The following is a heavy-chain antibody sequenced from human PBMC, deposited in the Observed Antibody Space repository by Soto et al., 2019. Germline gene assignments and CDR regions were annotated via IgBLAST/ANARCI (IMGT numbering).Heavy chain of an antibody. J-gene: IGHJ6*02. Sequence: SETLSLTCTVSGGSISSGGYYWSWIRQHPGKGLEWIGYIYYSGSTYYNPSLKSRVTISVDTSKNQFSLKLSSVTAADTAVYYCARDLPIDDFWSGYGYYGMDVWGQGTMVTVSS. CDR3: ARDLPIDDFWSGYGYYGMDV. CDR2: IYYSGST. V-gene: IGHV4-31*03. D-gene: IGHD3-3*01. CDR1: GGSISSGGYY.